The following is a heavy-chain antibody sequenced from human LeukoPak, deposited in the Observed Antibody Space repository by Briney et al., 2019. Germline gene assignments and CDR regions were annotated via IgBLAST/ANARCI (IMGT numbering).Heavy chain of an antibody. Sequence: GASVKVSCKASGYTFTGYYMHWVRQAPGQGLEWMGWINPNSGGTNYAQKFQGRVTMTRDTSISTAYMELSRLRSDDTAVYYCARVEDYGDYYYFDYWSQGTLVTVSS. V-gene: IGHV1-2*02. D-gene: IGHD4-17*01. CDR3: ARVEDYGDYYYFDY. CDR2: INPNSGGT. J-gene: IGHJ4*02. CDR1: GYTFTGYY.